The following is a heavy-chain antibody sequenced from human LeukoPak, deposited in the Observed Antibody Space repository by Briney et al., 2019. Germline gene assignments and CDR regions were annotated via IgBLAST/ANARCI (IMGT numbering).Heavy chain of an antibody. CDR1: GYSFTSYD. CDR3: ARAMMGARGLVVY. Sequence: ASVKVSCKASGYSFTSYDINWVRQATGQGLEWMGWMNPNSGNTGYAQKFQGRVTMTRNTSISTAYMELSSLRSEDTAVYYCARAMMGARGLVVYWGQGTLVTVSS. V-gene: IGHV1-8*01. D-gene: IGHD1-26*01. J-gene: IGHJ4*02. CDR2: MNPNSGNT.